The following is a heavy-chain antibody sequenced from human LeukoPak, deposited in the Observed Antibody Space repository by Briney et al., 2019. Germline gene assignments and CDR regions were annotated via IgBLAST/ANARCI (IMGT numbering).Heavy chain of an antibody. CDR1: GYTFTSYY. J-gene: IGHJ4*02. CDR3: ARAYNSNDVKFDY. Sequence: ASVKVSCKASGYTFTSYYMHWVRQAPGQGLEWMGVINPGGGSTSYAQKFQGRVTMTRDMSTSTVYMELSSLRSEDTAVYYCARAYNSNDVKFDYWGQGTLVTVSS. CDR2: INPGGGST. V-gene: IGHV1-46*01. D-gene: IGHD1-1*01.